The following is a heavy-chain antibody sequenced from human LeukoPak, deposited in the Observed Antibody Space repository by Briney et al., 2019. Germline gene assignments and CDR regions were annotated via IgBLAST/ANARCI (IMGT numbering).Heavy chain of an antibody. CDR2: INIDGSST. CDR3: ARDFPNYDILTGRGGYGMDV. CDR1: GFTFSSYW. J-gene: IGHJ6*02. D-gene: IGHD3-9*01. V-gene: IGHV3-74*01. Sequence: GGSLRLSCAASGFTFSSYWMHWVRQAPGRGLVWVSRINIDGSSTSYADSVKGRFTISRDNAKNTLYLQMNSLRAEDTAVYYCARDFPNYDILTGRGGYGMDVWGQGTTVTVSS.